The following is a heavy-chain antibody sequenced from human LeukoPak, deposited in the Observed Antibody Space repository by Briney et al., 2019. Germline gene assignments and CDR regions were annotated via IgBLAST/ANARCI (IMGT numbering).Heavy chain of an antibody. Sequence: SETLSLTCTVSGGSISGSTTYWGWIRQPPGKGLEWIASIFYSGRTWNNPSLKSRVTISVDTSKNQISLKLSSVTAADTAVNYCARHTTVVPPHYFDYWGQGTLVTVSS. J-gene: IGHJ4*02. D-gene: IGHD4-23*01. CDR3: ARHTTVVPPHYFDY. CDR2: IFYSGRT. V-gene: IGHV4-39*01. CDR1: GGSISGSTTY.